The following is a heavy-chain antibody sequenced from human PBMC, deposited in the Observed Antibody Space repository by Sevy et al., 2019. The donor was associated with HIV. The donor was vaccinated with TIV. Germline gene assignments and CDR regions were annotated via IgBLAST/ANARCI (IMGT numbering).Heavy chain of an antibody. J-gene: IGHJ4*02. D-gene: IGHD6-19*01. V-gene: IGHV3-30*18. CDR3: GKGYSGIGVAGPIDH. CDR1: GFTFSSYG. Sequence: GGSLRLSCAASGFTFSSYGMHWVRQAPGKGLEWVAVISYDGSNKYYADSVKGRFTISRDNSKNTLYLQMNSLRAEDTAVYYCGKGYSGIGVAGPIDHWGQGTLVTVSS. CDR2: ISYDGSNK.